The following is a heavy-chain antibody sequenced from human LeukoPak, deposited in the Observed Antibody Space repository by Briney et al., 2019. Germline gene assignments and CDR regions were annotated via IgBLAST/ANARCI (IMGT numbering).Heavy chain of an antibody. CDR2: INQDESEK. Sequence: GGSLRLSCAVSGMTFSNYWMSWFRQTPGKGLEWVATINQDESEKYYLDSVKGRFTISRDNAKNSLYLQMHSLTAEDTALYYCARVTVGARGTAFDIWGQGTMVTVSS. CDR3: ARVTVGARGTAFDI. J-gene: IGHJ3*02. D-gene: IGHD3-16*01. CDR1: GMTFSNYW. V-gene: IGHV3-7*03.